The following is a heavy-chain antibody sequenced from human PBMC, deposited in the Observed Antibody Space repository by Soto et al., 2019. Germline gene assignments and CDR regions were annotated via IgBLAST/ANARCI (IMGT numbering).Heavy chain of an antibody. CDR2: IYYSGST. V-gene: IGHV4-39*01. J-gene: IGHJ4*02. CDR3: ARVRRYSGSYYLDY. CDR1: GGSISSSSYY. Sequence: PSETLSLTCTVSGGSISSSSYYWGWIRQPPGKGLEWIGSIYYSGSTYYNPSLKSRVIISVDTSKNQFSLKLSSVTAADTAVYYCARVRRYSGSYYLDYWGQGTLVTVSS. D-gene: IGHD1-26*01.